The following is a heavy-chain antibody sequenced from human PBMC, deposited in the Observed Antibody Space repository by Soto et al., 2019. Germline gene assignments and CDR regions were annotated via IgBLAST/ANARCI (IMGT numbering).Heavy chain of an antibody. CDR1: GYTFTSYG. V-gene: IGHV1-69*13. CDR2: IIPIFGTA. Sequence: SVKVSCKASGYTFTSYGISWVRQAPGQGLEWMGGIIPIFGTANYAQKFQGRVTITADESTSTAYMELSSLRSEDTAVYYCARATRDSSGWYGGGYWGQGTLVTVSS. CDR3: ARATRDSSGWYGGGY. D-gene: IGHD6-19*01. J-gene: IGHJ4*02.